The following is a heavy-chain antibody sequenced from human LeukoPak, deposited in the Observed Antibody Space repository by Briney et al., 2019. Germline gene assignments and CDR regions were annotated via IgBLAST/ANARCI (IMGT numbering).Heavy chain of an antibody. CDR1: GFTFSGDA. D-gene: IGHD7-27*01. CDR2: ISGNSDYI. CDR3: ARDEKNRWGSDY. V-gene: IGHV3-21*01. Sequence: PGGSLRLSCADSGFTFSGDAMSWVRQAPGKGLEWVSSISGNSDYIYYADSVKGRFTISRDNAKNSLYLQMNSLRAEDTAVYYCARDEKNRWGSDYWGQGTLVTVSS. J-gene: IGHJ4*02.